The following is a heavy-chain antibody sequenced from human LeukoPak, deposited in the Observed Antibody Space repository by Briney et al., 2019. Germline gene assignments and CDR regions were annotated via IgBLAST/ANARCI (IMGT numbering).Heavy chain of an antibody. CDR2: INHSGST. V-gene: IGHV4-34*01. J-gene: IGHJ4*02. D-gene: IGHD2-2*01. CDR1: GGSFSGYY. Sequence: PSETLSLTCAVYGGSFSGYYWSWIRQPPGKGLEWIGEINHSGSTNYNPSLKSRVTISVDTSKNQFSLKLSSVTAADTAVYYCARKGEDIVVVPAADTSLSPGIIDYWGQGTLVTVSS. CDR3: ARKGEDIVVVPAADTSLSPGIIDY.